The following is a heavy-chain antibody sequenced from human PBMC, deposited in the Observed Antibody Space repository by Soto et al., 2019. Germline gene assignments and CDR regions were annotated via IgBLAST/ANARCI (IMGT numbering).Heavy chain of an antibody. D-gene: IGHD1-1*01. Sequence: SETLSLTCTVSGGSISSYYWSWIRQPPGKGLEWIGYIYYRGSTNYNPSLKSRVTISVDTSKNQFSLKLSSVTAADTAVYYCARYNWGAMGAFDIWGQGTMVTVSS. CDR3: ARYNWGAMGAFDI. J-gene: IGHJ3*02. V-gene: IGHV4-59*01. CDR2: IYYRGST. CDR1: GGSISSYY.